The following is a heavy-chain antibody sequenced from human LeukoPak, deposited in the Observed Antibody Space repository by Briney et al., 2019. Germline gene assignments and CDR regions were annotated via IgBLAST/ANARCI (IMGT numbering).Heavy chain of an antibody. J-gene: IGHJ4*02. D-gene: IGHD1-26*01. Sequence: GRSLRLSCAASGFTFSSYAMHWVRQAPGKGLEWVAVISYDGSNKYYADSVKGRFTISRDNSKNTLYLQMNSLRAEDTAVYYCARDALSGRHLDYWGQGTLVTVSS. V-gene: IGHV3-30-3*01. CDR2: ISYDGSNK. CDR3: ARDALSGRHLDY. CDR1: GFTFSSYA.